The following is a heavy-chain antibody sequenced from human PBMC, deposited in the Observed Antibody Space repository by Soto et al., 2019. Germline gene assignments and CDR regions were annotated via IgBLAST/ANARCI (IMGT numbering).Heavy chain of an antibody. CDR2: IYHSGNT. CDR3: ARIRDYYASPITIRPWFDP. Sequence: SETLSLTCTVSGGSISRSSYYWGWIRQPPGKGLEWIGYIYHSGNTNYNPSLKSRVTISVDTSKNQFSLKLSSLTAADTAVYYCARIRDYYASPITIRPWFDPWGQGTLVTVSS. CDR1: GGSISRSSYY. J-gene: IGHJ5*02. V-gene: IGHV4-61*05. D-gene: IGHD3-16*01.